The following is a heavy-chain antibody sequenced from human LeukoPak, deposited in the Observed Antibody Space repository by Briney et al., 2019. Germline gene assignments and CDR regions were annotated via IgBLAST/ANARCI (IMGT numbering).Heavy chain of an antibody. J-gene: IGHJ4*02. CDR1: GFTFSSYE. CDR3: ARDYIPSY. D-gene: IGHD4-11*01. CDR2: ISSSGSSI. Sequence: PGGSLRLSCAASGFTFSSYEMNWVRQAPGNGLEWVSYISSSGSSIYYADSVKGRFTISRDNAKDSLYLQMNSLRAEDTAVYYCARDYIPSYWGQGTLVTVSS. V-gene: IGHV3-48*03.